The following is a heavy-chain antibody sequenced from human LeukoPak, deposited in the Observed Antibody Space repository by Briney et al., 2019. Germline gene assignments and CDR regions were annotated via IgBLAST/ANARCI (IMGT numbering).Heavy chain of an antibody. CDR1: GFPFKRSA. D-gene: IGHD3-3*01. CDR3: AAWLRFLEWPRIDY. J-gene: IGHJ4*02. CDR2: IVVGSGNT. V-gene: IGHV1-58*01. Sequence: ASVRVSCKASGFPFKRSAVQWVRQARGQRLEWIGWIVVGSGNTNYAQKFQERVTITRDMSTNTAYMELSNLRSEDTAVYYCAAWLRFLEWPRIDYWGQGILVTVSS.